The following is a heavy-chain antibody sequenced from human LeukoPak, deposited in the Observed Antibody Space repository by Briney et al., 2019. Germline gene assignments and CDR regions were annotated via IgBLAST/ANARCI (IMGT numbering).Heavy chain of an antibody. V-gene: IGHV3-23*01. J-gene: IGHJ4*02. CDR1: GFTFTKYA. CDR2: ISVSGGST. Sequence: PGESLRLSCAASGFTFTKYAMSWVRQAPGKGLEWVSGISVSGGSTNYADSVKGRFTISRDNSKNTLYLQMNSLSAEDTAVYYCAKSNYFDSGGYYFFDYWGQGTLVTVSS. CDR3: AKSNYFDSGGYYFFDY. D-gene: IGHD3-22*01.